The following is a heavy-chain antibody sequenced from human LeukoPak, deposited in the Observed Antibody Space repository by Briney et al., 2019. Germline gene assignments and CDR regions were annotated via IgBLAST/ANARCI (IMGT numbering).Heavy chain of an antibody. CDR1: GFTFSSNG. J-gene: IGHJ4*02. CDR3: AKDLRDVFDY. D-gene: IGHD5-24*01. CDR2: IRFDGTNK. V-gene: IGHV3-30*02. Sequence: GGSLRLSCAASGFTFSSNGMHWVRQAPGKGLEWVGFIRFDGTNKYYTDSVKGRLTISRDNSKNTLYLQMNSLRVEDTAVYYCAKDLRDVFDYWGQGTLVTVSS.